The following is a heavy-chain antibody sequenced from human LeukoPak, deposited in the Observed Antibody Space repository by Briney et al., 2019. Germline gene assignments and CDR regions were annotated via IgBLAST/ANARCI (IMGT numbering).Heavy chain of an antibody. V-gene: IGHV3-7*01. CDR1: GFTFSRYW. CDR2: IKQDGSEK. CDR3: ARYALITGSLWHEP. D-gene: IGHD1-20*01. J-gene: IGHJ5*02. Sequence: GGSLRLSCAASGFTFSRYWMSWVRQAPGKGLEWVAHIKQDGSEKYYVDSVRGRFIISRDNANNSLYLQMNSLRGEDTAIYYCARYALITGSLWHEPWGQGTLVTVSS.